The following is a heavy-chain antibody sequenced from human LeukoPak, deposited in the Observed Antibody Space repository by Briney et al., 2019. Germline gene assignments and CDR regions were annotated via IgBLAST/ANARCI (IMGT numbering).Heavy chain of an antibody. D-gene: IGHD6-13*01. J-gene: IGHJ4*02. CDR3: AKDGRVAAAAYYFDY. CDR2: IANDGRDK. V-gene: IGHV3-30*18. Sequence: GRSLRLSCAASGFTFSSHGMHWVRQAPGRGLEWVAVIANDGRDKKYADSVKGRFTISRDNSKNTLYLQMNSLRAEGTAAYFCAKDGRVAAAAYYFDYWGQGTLATVSS. CDR1: GFTFSSHG.